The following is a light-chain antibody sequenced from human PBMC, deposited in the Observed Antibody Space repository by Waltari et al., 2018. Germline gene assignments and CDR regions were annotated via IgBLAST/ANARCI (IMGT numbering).Light chain of an antibody. V-gene: IGKV4-1*01. CDR1: QSLLYTSNNKNY. Sequence: DIVMTQSPDSLAVSLGERATINCNSSQSLLYTSNNKNYLAWYQQKPGQPPKLLIYWASTRESGVPDRFSGSGSGTDFTLTISSLQAEDVAVYYCHHYYSTPRTFGQGTKVEIK. CDR2: WAS. J-gene: IGKJ1*01. CDR3: HHYYSTPRT.